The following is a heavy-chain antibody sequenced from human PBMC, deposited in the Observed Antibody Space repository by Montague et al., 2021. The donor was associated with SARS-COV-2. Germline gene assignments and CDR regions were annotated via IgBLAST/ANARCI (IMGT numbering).Heavy chain of an antibody. Sequence: PALVKPTQTLTLTCTFSGFSLSTSGVGVGWIRQPPGKALEWLSLIYWDDDKRYSPSLKTRLTITKDTSKNQVVLTMTNMDTVDTGTYYCAHRLERHYDINDELLGPFDEWGKGTMVTVSS. CDR2: IYWDDDK. CDR1: GFSLSTSGVG. V-gene: IGHV2-5*02. J-gene: IGHJ4*02. D-gene: IGHD3-22*01. CDR3: AHRLERHYDINDELLGPFDE.